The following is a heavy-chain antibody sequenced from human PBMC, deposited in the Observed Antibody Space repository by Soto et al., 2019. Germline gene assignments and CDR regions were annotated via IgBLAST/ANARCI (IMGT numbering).Heavy chain of an antibody. D-gene: IGHD1-26*01. J-gene: IGHJ4*02. CDR2: IYHSGST. V-gene: IGHV4-30-2*01. CDR3: ARGLISGSHYSGGWYYFDS. Sequence: SETLSLTCAVSGGSISSGGYSWSWIRQPPGKGLEWIGYIYHSGSTYYNPSLKSRVTISVDRSKNQFSLKLSSVTAADTAVYYCARGLISGSHYSGGWYYFDSWGQGTQVTVSS. CDR1: GGSISSGGYS.